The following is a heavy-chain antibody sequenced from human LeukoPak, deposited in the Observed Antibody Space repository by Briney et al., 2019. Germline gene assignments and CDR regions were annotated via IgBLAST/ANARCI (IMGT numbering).Heavy chain of an antibody. CDR3: AKATMIVVVIPFFDY. D-gene: IGHD3-22*01. Sequence: GGSLRLSCAASGFTFSSYAMSWVRQAPGKGLEWVSAISGSGGSTYYADSVKGRFTISRDNSKNTLYLQMNSLGAEDTAVYYCAKATMIVVVIPFFDYWGQGTLVTVSS. V-gene: IGHV3-23*01. CDR1: GFTFSSYA. J-gene: IGHJ4*02. CDR2: ISGSGGST.